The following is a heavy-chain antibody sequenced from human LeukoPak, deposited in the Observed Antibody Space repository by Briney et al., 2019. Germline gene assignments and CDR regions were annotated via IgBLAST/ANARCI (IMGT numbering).Heavy chain of an antibody. CDR2: IYYSGST. V-gene: IGHV4-39*07. CDR3: ARECGGSCYSGFGY. Sequence: PSQTLSLTCTVAGGSISDSSYSWGWIRQPPGKGLEWIATIYYSGSTYYNPSLKSRVTISVDKSKNQFSLKLSSVTAADTAVYYCARECGGSCYSGFGYWGQGTLVTVSS. D-gene: IGHD2-15*01. CDR1: GGSISDSSYS. J-gene: IGHJ4*02.